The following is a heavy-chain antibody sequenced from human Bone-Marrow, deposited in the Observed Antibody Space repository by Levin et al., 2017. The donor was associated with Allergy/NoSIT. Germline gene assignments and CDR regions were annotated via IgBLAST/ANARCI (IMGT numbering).Heavy chain of an antibody. CDR3: ASGSRGTSFGY. CDR1: GFTFTTYW. V-gene: IGHV3-7*01. CDR2: IKQDGSEK. Sequence: GGSLRLSCAASGFTFTTYWMSWVRQAPGKGLEWVANIKQDGSEKYYVDSVKCRFTISRDNAKNSLYLQMNSLRAEDTAVYYCASGSRGTSFGYWGQGTLVTVSS. D-gene: IGHD3-16*01. J-gene: IGHJ4*02.